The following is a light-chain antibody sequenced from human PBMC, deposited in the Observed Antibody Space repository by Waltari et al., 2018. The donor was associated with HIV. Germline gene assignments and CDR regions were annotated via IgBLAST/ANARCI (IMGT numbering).Light chain of an antibody. V-gene: IGLV2-11*01. CDR1: SSDVGGYDY. Sequence: QSALTQPRSVSGSPGQSVTIPCTGTSSDVGGYDYGSWYQQHPGKAPKLMIYDVNNRPSGVPDRFSGSKSGNSASLSISGLQADDEADYFCCSYAGTYTWVFGGGTKLTVL. CDR2: DVN. CDR3: CSYAGTYTWV. J-gene: IGLJ3*02.